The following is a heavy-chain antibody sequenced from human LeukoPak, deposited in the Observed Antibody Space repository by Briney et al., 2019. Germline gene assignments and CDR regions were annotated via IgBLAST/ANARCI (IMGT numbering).Heavy chain of an antibody. Sequence: PSGTLSLTCAVSGGSISSNNWWSWVRQPPGKGLEWIGEIYHSGSTNYNPSLKSRVTISVEKSKNQFSLKLSSVTAADTALYYCARGWGPAYCGGDCHRHFDYWGQGTLVTVSS. CDR3: ARGWGPAYCGGDCHRHFDY. J-gene: IGHJ4*02. D-gene: IGHD2-21*02. V-gene: IGHV4-4*02. CDR1: GGSISSNNW. CDR2: IYHSGST.